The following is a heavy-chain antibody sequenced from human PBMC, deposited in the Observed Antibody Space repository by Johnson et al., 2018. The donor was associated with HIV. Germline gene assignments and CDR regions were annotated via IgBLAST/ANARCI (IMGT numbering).Heavy chain of an antibody. CDR1: GLSFSNFG. CDR2: ISYDGAHK. Sequence: QVQLVESGGGLVKPGKSVPLSCVGSGLSFSNFGIHWVRQDPGKGPAWVAVISYDGAHKYYADSVKGRFPISRDNSKNTLYLQMNSLRAEDTAVYYCAKDRGYGGNLDAFDIWGQGTMVTVSS. V-gene: IGHV3-30*18. D-gene: IGHD4-23*01. J-gene: IGHJ3*02. CDR3: AKDRGYGGNLDAFDI.